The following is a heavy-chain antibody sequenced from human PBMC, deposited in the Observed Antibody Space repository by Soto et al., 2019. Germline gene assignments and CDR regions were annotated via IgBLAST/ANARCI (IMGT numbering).Heavy chain of an antibody. J-gene: IGHJ6*02. V-gene: IGHV4-30-4*01. CDR1: GGSISSGDYY. Sequence: SETLSLTCTVSGGSISSGDYYWSWIRQPPGKGLEWIGYIYYSGSTYYNPSLKSRVTISVDTSKNQFSLKLSSVTAADTAVYYCARASLTMVRGVIVYYYYYGMDVWGQGTTVTVSS. CDR3: ARASLTMVRGVIVYYYYYGMDV. CDR2: IYYSGST. D-gene: IGHD3-10*01.